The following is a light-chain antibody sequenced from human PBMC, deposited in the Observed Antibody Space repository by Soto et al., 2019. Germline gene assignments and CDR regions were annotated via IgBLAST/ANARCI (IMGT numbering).Light chain of an antibody. J-gene: IGKJ2*01. CDR3: QQYGSSGYT. Sequence: EIVLTQSPGTLSLSPGERATLSCRASQSVSSSYLAWYQQKPGQAPRLLIYGASSRATVIPDRFSGSGSGTDLTLTISRLEPEDFAVYYCQQYGSSGYTFGQGTKLEIK. V-gene: IGKV3-20*01. CDR1: QSVSSSY. CDR2: GAS.